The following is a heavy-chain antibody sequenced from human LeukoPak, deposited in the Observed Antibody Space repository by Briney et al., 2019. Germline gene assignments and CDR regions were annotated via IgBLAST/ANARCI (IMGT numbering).Heavy chain of an antibody. CDR1: GGTFSSYA. D-gene: IGHD4-17*01. Sequence: SVKVSCKASGGTFSSYAISWVRQAPGQGLEWMGGIIPIFGTANYAQKFQGRVTITTDESTSTAYMELSSLRSEDTAVYYCASNKRNYGVYWFDPWGQGTLVTVSS. CDR3: ASNKRNYGVYWFDP. J-gene: IGHJ5*02. V-gene: IGHV1-69*05. CDR2: IIPIFGTA.